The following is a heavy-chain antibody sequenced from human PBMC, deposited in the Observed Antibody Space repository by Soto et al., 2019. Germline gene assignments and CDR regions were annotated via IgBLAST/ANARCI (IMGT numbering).Heavy chain of an antibody. J-gene: IGHJ3*02. CDR2: ISAYNGNT. D-gene: IGHD2-15*01. CDR3: ARDDYCSGGSCFPNDAFDI. CDR1: GYTFTSYG. Sequence: GASVKVSCKASGYTFTSYGISWVRQAPGQGLERMGWISAYNGNTNYAQKLQGRVTMTTDTSTSTAYMELRSLRSDDTAVYYCARDDYCSGGSCFPNDAFDIWGQGTMVTVSS. V-gene: IGHV1-18*01.